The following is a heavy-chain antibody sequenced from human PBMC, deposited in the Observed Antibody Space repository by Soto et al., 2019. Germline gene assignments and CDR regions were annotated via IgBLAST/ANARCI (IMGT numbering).Heavy chain of an antibody. CDR1: GGSVSSGGYS. D-gene: IGHD3-22*01. Sequence: TLSLTCNVSGGSVSSGGYSWSWIRQPPGKGLEWIGYIYYSGSTYYNPSLKSRVTISVDTSKNQFSLKLSSVTAADTAVYYCARGSYYYDSSGYYHYLGQGTLVTVSS. CDR2: IYYSGST. CDR3: ARGSYYYDSSGYYHY. V-gene: IGHV4-30-2*05. J-gene: IGHJ4*02.